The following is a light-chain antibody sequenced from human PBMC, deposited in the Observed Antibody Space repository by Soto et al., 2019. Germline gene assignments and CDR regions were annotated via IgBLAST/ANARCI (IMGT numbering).Light chain of an antibody. Sequence: QSALTQPASVSGSPGQSITISCTGTSSDVGSYNLVSWYQQHPGKAPKLMIYEGSKRPSGVSNRFSGSKSGNTASLTISGPQAEDEADYYCCSYAGSSTNYVFGTGTKLTVL. CDR1: SSDVGSYNL. CDR2: EGS. CDR3: CSYAGSSTNYV. J-gene: IGLJ1*01. V-gene: IGLV2-23*01.